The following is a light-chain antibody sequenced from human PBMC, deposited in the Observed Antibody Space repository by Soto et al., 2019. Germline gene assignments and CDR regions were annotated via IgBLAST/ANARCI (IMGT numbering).Light chain of an antibody. CDR3: QQYYSYPPIT. CDR1: QGISSY. CDR2: AAS. V-gene: IGKV1-8*01. J-gene: IGKJ5*01. Sequence: AIRMTQSPSSCSASTGDRVTITCQASQGISSYLAWYQQKPGKAPKLLIYAASTLQSGVPSRFSGSGSGTDFTLTISCLQSEDFATYYCQQYYSYPPITFGQGTRLEIK.